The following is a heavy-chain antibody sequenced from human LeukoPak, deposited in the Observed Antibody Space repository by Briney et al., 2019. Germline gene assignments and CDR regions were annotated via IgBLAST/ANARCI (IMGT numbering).Heavy chain of an antibody. CDR2: IRQDGSEK. CDR1: GFTYRTYE. V-gene: IGHV3-7*04. D-gene: IGHD6-13*01. CDR3: ARIKYNSNWWEAFDI. Sequence: GGSLRLSCAASGFTYRTYEMNWVRQAPGKGLEWVANIRQDGSEKYYVDSVKGRFTISRDNAKNSLSLQMNSLRAEDTAMYYCARIKYNSNWWEAFDIWGQGTMVTVSS. J-gene: IGHJ3*02.